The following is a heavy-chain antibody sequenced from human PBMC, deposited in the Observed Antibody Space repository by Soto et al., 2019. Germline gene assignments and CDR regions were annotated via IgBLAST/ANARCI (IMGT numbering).Heavy chain of an antibody. V-gene: IGHV1-18*04. CDR2: ISAYNGNT. CDR3: ARDRAAAGTYYYGMDV. CDR1: GYTFTSYG. D-gene: IGHD6-13*01. Sequence: ASVKVSCKASGYTFTSYGISWVRQAPGQGLEWMGWISAYNGNTNYAQKLQGRVTMTTDTSTSTAYMELRSLRSDDTAVYYCARDRAAAGTYYYGMDVWGQGTTVTVSS. J-gene: IGHJ6*02.